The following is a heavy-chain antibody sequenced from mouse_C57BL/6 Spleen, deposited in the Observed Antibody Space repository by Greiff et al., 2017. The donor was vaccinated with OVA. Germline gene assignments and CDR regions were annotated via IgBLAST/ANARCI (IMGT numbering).Heavy chain of an antibody. D-gene: IGHD1-1*01. V-gene: IGHV1-74*01. CDR2: IHPSDSDT. CDR3: AMGTTVVAHYCAMDY. CDR1: GYTFTSYW. J-gene: IGHJ4*01. Sequence: QVQLQQPGAELVKPGASVKVSCKASGYTFTSYWMHWVKQRPGQGLEWIGRIHPSDSDTNYNQKFKGKATLTVDKSSSTAYMQLSSLTSEDSAVYYCAMGTTVVAHYCAMDYWGQGTSVTVSS.